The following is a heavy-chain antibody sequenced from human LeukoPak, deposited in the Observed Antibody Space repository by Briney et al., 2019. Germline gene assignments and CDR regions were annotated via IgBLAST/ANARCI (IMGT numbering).Heavy chain of an antibody. D-gene: IGHD1-26*01. CDR3: ASGVGSWGTFVS. Sequence: GGSLRLSCAASGFTFSNYNMNWVRQVPGKGLEWVSSISSSSSYIFYADSVKGRFTISRDNAKNSLYLQMNSLRAEDTAVYYCASGVGSWGTFVSWGQGTLVTVSS. J-gene: IGHJ4*02. V-gene: IGHV3-21*01. CDR2: ISSSSSYI. CDR1: GFTFSNYN.